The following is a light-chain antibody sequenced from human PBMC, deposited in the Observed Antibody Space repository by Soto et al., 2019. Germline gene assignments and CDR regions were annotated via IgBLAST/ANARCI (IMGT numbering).Light chain of an antibody. CDR2: GAS. CDR3: PHYGRSPLT. V-gene: IGKV3-20*01. Sequence: EIVLTQSPGTLSLSPGERATLSCRATQSVGSNSLAWYQQKPGQAPRLLIYGASSRATGIPARFSGSGSGTDFTLPIRGLEPEDFAMYYCPHYGRSPLTFGGGTKVEIK. CDR1: QSVGSNS. J-gene: IGKJ4*01.